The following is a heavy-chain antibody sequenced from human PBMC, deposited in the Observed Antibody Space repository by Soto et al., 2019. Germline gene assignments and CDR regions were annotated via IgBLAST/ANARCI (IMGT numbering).Heavy chain of an antibody. CDR3: ARERRGDYVGYYYYCMDV. D-gene: IGHD4-17*01. J-gene: IGHJ6*02. CDR1: VFTFSSDG. Sequence: QVQLVESGGGVVQPGRSLRLSCAASVFTFSSDGMHWVRQAPGKGLEWVAVIWYDGSNKYYADSVKGRFTISRDNSKNTLYLQMNSLRAEDTAMYYCARERRGDYVGYYYYCMDVWGQGTTVTVSS. CDR2: IWYDGSNK. V-gene: IGHV3-33*01.